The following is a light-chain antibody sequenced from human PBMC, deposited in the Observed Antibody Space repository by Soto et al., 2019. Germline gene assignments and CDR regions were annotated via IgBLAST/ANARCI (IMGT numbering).Light chain of an antibody. CDR2: DAS. J-gene: IGKJ5*01. CDR3: QHRRNLHIT. Sequence: EIVLTQFPATLSLSPGERATLSCRASQSVSNYLAWYRQNPGQAPRLLIYDASNRATGIPARFSGSGSGTDFSLTISNLEPEDFAVYYCQHRRNLHITFGQGTRLDIK. V-gene: IGKV3-11*01. CDR1: QSVSNY.